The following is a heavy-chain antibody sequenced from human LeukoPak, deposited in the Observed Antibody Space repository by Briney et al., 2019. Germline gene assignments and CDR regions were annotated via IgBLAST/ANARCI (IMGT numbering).Heavy chain of an antibody. Sequence: SETLSLTCTVSGGSISSYYWSWIRQPPGKGLEWIGYIYYSGSNNYNPSLKSRVTISVDTSKDQFSLKLSSVTAADTAVYYCARHWDSSGPPDVWGQGTMVTVSS. CDR3: ARHWDSSGPPDV. V-gene: IGHV4-59*08. J-gene: IGHJ3*01. CDR2: IYYSGSN. CDR1: GGSISSYY. D-gene: IGHD3-22*01.